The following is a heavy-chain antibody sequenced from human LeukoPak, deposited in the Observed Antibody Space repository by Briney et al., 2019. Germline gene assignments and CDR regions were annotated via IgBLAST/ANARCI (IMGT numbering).Heavy chain of an antibody. D-gene: IGHD3-22*01. J-gene: IGHJ3*02. Sequence: GGSLRLSWAASGFTLSSYEMNWVRQAPGKGLEWVSYISSSGSTIYYADSVKGRFTISRDNAKNSLYLQMNSLRAEDTAVYYCARERRKTYYYDSSGYRDAFDIWGQGTMVTVSS. CDR3: ARERRKTYYYDSSGYRDAFDI. V-gene: IGHV3-48*03. CDR1: GFTLSSYE. CDR2: ISSSGSTI.